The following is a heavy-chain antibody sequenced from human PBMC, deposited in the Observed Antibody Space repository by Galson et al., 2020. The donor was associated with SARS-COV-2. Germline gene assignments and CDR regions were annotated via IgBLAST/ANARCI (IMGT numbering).Heavy chain of an antibody. J-gene: IGHJ4*02. Sequence: SETLSLPCAVYGGSFSGYYWSWIRQPPGKGLEWIGAINHSGSTNYNPSLKSRVTISVDTSKNQFSLKLSSVTAADTAVYYCARNVVVVAATPTFDYWGQGTLVTVSS. CDR1: GGSFSGYY. CDR3: ARNVVVVAATPTFDY. V-gene: IGHV4-34*01. CDR2: INHSGST. D-gene: IGHD2-15*01.